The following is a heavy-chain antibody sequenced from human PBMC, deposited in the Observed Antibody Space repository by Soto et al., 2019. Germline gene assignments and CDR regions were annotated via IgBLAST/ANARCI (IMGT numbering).Heavy chain of an antibody. CDR2: MNPNSVNT. Sequence: QVQLVQSGAEVKKPGASVKVSCKASGYTFTSYDINWVRQATGQGLEWMGWMNPNSVNTGYAQKFQGRVTMTRNTSISTAYMELSSLRSEDTAVYYCARCINYYDSGDDAFDIWGQGTMVTVSS. CDR3: ARCINYYDSGDDAFDI. J-gene: IGHJ3*02. D-gene: IGHD3-10*01. CDR1: GYTFTSYD. V-gene: IGHV1-8*01.